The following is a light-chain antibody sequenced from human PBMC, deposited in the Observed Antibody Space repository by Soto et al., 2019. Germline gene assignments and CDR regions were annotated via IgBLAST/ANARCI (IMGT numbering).Light chain of an antibody. Sequence: DIQMTRSPSTLSGSVGDRVTITCRASQTISSWLAWYQQKPGKAPKLLIYRASTLKSGVPSRFSGSGHGTEFTHTSSSLQPDDFATYYCQHYSSYAEAFGQGTKVELK. J-gene: IGKJ1*01. CDR1: QTISSW. V-gene: IGKV1-5*03. CDR2: RAS. CDR3: QHYSSYAEA.